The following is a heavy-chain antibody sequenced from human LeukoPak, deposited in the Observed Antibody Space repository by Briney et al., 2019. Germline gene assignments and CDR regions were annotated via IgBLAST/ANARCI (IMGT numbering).Heavy chain of an antibody. J-gene: IGHJ4*02. V-gene: IGHV1-8*01. Sequence: ASVKVSCKSSGYTFTSYDINWVRQATGQGLEWMGWMNPNSGNTGYAQKFQGRVTMTRNTSISTADMELSRLRSEDTAVYYCARELQGDNWNDGVDYWGQGTLVTVSS. CDR1: GYTFTSYD. CDR3: ARELQGDNWNDGVDY. CDR2: MNPNSGNT. D-gene: IGHD1-20*01.